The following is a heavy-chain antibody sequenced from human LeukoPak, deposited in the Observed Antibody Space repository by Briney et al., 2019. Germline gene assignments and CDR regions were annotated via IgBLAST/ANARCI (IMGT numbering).Heavy chain of an antibody. V-gene: IGHV1-2*02. CDR3: ARAHTGGNYFDY. CDR1: GYTFTGYY. J-gene: IGHJ4*02. CDR2: INPNSGGT. Sequence: EASVKVSCKASGYTFTGYYMHWVRQAPGQGLEWMGWINPNSGGTNYAQKFQGRVIMTRDTSISTAYMELSRLRSDDTAVYYCARAHTGGNYFDYWGQGTLVTVSS. D-gene: IGHD3-10*01.